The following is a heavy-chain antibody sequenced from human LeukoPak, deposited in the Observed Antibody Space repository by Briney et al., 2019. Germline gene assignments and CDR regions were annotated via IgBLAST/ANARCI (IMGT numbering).Heavy chain of an antibody. J-gene: IGHJ6*02. Sequence: ASVKVSCKASGYTFTSYYMHWVRQAPGQGLEWMGIIDPSGGSTSYARKFQGRVTMTRDTSTSTVYMELSSLRSEDTAVYYCARGSYGLDYYYYGMDVWGQGTTVTVSS. V-gene: IGHV1-46*01. CDR1: GYTFTSYY. CDR2: IDPSGGST. CDR3: ARGSYGLDYYYYGMDV. D-gene: IGHD5-18*01.